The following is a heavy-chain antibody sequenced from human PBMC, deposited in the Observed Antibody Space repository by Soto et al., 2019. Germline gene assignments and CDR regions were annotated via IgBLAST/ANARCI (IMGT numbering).Heavy chain of an antibody. J-gene: IGHJ6*01. CDR1: GFSVGYTKMG. V-gene: IGHV2-26*04. CDR3: ECLLTYYAPYSDV. Sequence: TETVGLNCTVSGFSVGYTKMGVSWIRQPPGKALEWLAHIFSNDEKSYSTSLKSRLTISKDTSKSQVVLTMTNMDTVDTVTFYCECLLTYYAPYSDVWGNGTTVPVS. CDR2: IFSNDEK. D-gene: IGHD3-3*01.